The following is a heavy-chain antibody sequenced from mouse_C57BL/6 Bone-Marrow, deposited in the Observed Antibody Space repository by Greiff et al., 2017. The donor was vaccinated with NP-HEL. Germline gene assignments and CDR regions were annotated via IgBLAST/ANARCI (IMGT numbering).Heavy chain of an antibody. Sequence: VQLQQSGAELVRPGASVKLSCKASGYTFTDYYINWVKQRPGQGLEWIARIYPGSGNTYYNEKFKGKATLTAEKSSSTAYMQLSSLTSEDSAVYFCARCPLITTVVAPLSMDYWGQGTSVTVSS. J-gene: IGHJ4*01. V-gene: IGHV1-76*01. CDR3: ARCPLITTVVAPLSMDY. CDR2: IYPGSGNT. CDR1: GYTFTDYY. D-gene: IGHD1-1*01.